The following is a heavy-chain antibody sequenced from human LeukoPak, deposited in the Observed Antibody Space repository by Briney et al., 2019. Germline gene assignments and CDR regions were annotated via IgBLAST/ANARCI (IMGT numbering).Heavy chain of an antibody. CDR2: IWYDGSNK. Sequence: GRSLRLSCAASGFTFSSYGMHWVRQAPGKGLEWVAVIWYDGSNKYYADSVKGRFTISRDNSKNMLYLQMNSLRAEDTAVYYCAKGITMRDVWGQGTTVTVSS. J-gene: IGHJ6*02. CDR1: GFTFSSYG. CDR3: AKGITMRDV. D-gene: IGHD3-3*01. V-gene: IGHV3-33*06.